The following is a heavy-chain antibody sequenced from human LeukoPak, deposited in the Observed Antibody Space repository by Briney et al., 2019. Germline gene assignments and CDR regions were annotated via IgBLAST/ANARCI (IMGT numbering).Heavy chain of an antibody. CDR3: ASQFGVVIY. CDR2: IYHSGST. J-gene: IGHJ4*02. CDR1: GYSISSGYY. Sequence: SETLSLTCAVSGYSISSGYYWGWIRQPPGKGLEWIGSIYHSGSTYYNPSLKSRVTISVDTSKNQFSLKLSSVTAADTAVYYCASQFGVVIYWGQGTLVTVSS. V-gene: IGHV4-38-2*01. D-gene: IGHD3-3*01.